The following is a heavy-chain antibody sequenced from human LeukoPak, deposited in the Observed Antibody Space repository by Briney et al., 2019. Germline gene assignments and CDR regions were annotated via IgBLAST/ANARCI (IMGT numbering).Heavy chain of an antibody. V-gene: IGHV4-38-2*02. Sequence: SETLSLTCTVSGDSISSGKYYWSWIRQPAGKGLEWIGSIYHSGSTYYNPSLKSRVTISVDTSKNQFSLKLSSVTAADTAVYYCARVQFTFGGVIVIGRGVFDYWGQGTLVTVSS. CDR2: IYHSGST. D-gene: IGHD3-16*02. J-gene: IGHJ4*02. CDR1: GDSISSGKYY. CDR3: ARVQFTFGGVIVIGRGVFDY.